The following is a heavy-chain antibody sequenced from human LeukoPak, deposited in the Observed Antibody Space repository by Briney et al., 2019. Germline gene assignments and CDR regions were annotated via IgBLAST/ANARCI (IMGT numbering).Heavy chain of an antibody. J-gene: IGHJ3*02. V-gene: IGHV4-61*02. D-gene: IGHD3-10*01. CDR3: ARDSANDAFDI. Sequence: SETLSLTCTVSGGSISSGSYYWSWIRQPAGKGLEWIGRIYTSGSTNYNPSLKSRVTISVDTSKNQFSLKLSSVTAADTAVYYCARDSANDAFDIWGQGTMVTVSS. CDR2: IYTSGST. CDR1: GGSISSGSYY.